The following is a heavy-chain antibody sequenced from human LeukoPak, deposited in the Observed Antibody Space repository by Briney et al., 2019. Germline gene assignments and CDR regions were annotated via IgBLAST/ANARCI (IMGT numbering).Heavy chain of an antibody. CDR2: ISGGGGST. D-gene: IGHD2-15*01. CDR1: GFTFGSYA. J-gene: IGHJ6*02. V-gene: IGHV3-23*01. Sequence: GASLRLSCAASGFTFGSYAMSWVRQAPGKGLEWVSGISGGGGSTYYADSVKGRFTISRDNSKNTLYLQMNSLRAEDTAVYYCAKGPHGYCSGGSCYYNYYGMDVWGQGTTVTVSS. CDR3: AKGPHGYCSGGSCYYNYYGMDV.